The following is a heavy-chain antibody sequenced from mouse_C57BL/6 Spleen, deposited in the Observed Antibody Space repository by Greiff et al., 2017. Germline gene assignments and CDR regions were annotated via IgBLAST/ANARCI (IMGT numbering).Heavy chain of an antibody. Sequence: QVQLQQSGAELVKPGASVKLSCKASGYTFTSYWMQWVKQRPGQGLEWIGEIDPSDSYTNYNQKFKGKATLTVDTSSSTAYMQLSSLTSEDSAVYYCARVNDDDLFAYWGQGTLVTVSA. CDR3: ARVNDDDLFAY. J-gene: IGHJ3*01. CDR2: IDPSDSYT. CDR1: GYTFTSYW. V-gene: IGHV1-50*01. D-gene: IGHD2-4*01.